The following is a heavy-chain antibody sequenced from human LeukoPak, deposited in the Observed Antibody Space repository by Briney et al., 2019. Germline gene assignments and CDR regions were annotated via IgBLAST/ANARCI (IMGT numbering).Heavy chain of an antibody. CDR2: INHSGST. Sequence: SETLSLTCAVCGGSFSGYYWSWIRQPPGKGLEWIGEINHSGSTNYNPSLKSRVTISVDTSKNQFSLKLSSVTAADTAVYYCARERPRVGPIVVVVAAARGWFDPWGQGTLVTVSS. CDR3: ARERPRVGPIVVVVAAARGWFDP. CDR1: GGSFSGYY. D-gene: IGHD2-15*01. V-gene: IGHV4-34*01. J-gene: IGHJ5*02.